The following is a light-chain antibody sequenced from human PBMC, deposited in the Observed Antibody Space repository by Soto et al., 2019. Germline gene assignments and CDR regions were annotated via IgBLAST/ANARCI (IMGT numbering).Light chain of an antibody. CDR3: QQYDSYSPQT. Sequence: DIQMTQSPSTLSASVGDRVTITCRASQSISSWLAWFQQKPGKAPKLLIFDASTLETGVPLRFSGSGSGTEFTLTISSRQPDDFAAYYCQQYDSYSPQTFGQGTKVEIK. CDR1: QSISSW. J-gene: IGKJ1*01. CDR2: DAS. V-gene: IGKV1-5*01.